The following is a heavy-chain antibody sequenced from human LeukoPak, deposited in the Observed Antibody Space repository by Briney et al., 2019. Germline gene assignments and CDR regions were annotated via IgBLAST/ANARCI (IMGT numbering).Heavy chain of an antibody. V-gene: IGHV3-48*02. D-gene: IGHD5-18*01. CDR3: ARDALHTAHFDY. CDR2: VSASSDI. Sequence: GGSLRLSCAASGFTFSSYTMNWVRQAPGKGLQWVSTVSASSDIHDSDSVKGRFTISRDNARNSLYLQMNSLRDEGTAVYYCARDALHTAHFDYWGQGTLFTVSS. J-gene: IGHJ4*02. CDR1: GFTFSSYT.